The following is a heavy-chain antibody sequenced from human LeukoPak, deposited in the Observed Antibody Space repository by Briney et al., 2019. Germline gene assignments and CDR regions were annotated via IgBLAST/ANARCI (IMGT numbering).Heavy chain of an antibody. CDR3: AREHYSYGFAY. Sequence: PSETLSLTCTVSGGSISSYYWNWIRQPPGKGLEWIGYIHYNEGTKYNPSLKSRVTISVDTSKNQISLNLNSVTAADTAVYYRAREHYSYGFAYWGQGTLVTVSS. CDR1: GGSISSYY. CDR2: IHYNEGT. V-gene: IGHV4-59*01. D-gene: IGHD5-18*01. J-gene: IGHJ4*02.